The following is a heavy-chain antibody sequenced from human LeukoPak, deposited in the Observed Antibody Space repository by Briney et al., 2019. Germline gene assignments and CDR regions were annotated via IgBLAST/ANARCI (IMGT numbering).Heavy chain of an antibody. Sequence: GGSLRLSCTASGSTFGDYAMSWVRQAPGKGLEWVGFIRRKAYGGTTEYAASVKGRFTISRDDSKSIAYLQMNSLKTEDTAVYYCTRIGGLELPPNDAFDIWGQGTMVTVSS. CDR1: GSTFGDYA. CDR2: IRRKAYGGTT. V-gene: IGHV3-49*04. J-gene: IGHJ3*02. CDR3: TRIGGLELPPNDAFDI. D-gene: IGHD1-7*01.